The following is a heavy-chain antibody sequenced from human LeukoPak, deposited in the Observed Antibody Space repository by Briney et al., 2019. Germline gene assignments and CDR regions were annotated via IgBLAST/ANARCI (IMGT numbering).Heavy chain of an antibody. D-gene: IGHD6-13*01. CDR2: ISAYNGNT. CDR1: GYTFTSYG. J-gene: IGHJ6*02. V-gene: IGHV1-18*01. CDR3: ARVRAVPTIAAAGTSYYYGMDV. Sequence: ASVKVSCKASGYTFTSYGISWVRQAAGQGLEWMGWISAYNGNTNYAQKLQGRVTMTTDTSTSTAYMELRSLRSDDTAVYYCARVRAVPTIAAAGTSYYYGMDVWGQGTTVTVSS.